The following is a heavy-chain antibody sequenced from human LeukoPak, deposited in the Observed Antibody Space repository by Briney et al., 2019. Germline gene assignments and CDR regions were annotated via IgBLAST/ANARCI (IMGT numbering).Heavy chain of an antibody. D-gene: IGHD1-26*01. J-gene: IGHJ3*02. V-gene: IGHV3-74*01. Sequence: PGGSLRLSCAASGFTSSSYWMHWVRQAPGKGLVWVSRINSDGSSTSYADSVKGRFTISRDNAKNTLYLQMNSLRVEDTAVYYCARGGGYSSNAFDIWGQGTMVTVSS. CDR3: ARGGGYSSNAFDI. CDR1: GFTSSSYW. CDR2: INSDGSST.